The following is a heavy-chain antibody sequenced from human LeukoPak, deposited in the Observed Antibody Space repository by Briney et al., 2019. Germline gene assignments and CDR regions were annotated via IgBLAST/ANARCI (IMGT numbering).Heavy chain of an antibody. Sequence: GGSLRLSCAASGFTFDDYAMHWVRQAPGKGLEWVSLITWDGISTSYADSVKGRFTISRDNSKNSLYLQMNSLRAEDTALYYCAKPYGRCTTGSCYRKGVYFDCWGQGTLVTVSS. V-gene: IGHV3-43D*03. D-gene: IGHD2-15*01. CDR3: AKPYGRCTTGSCYRKGVYFDC. J-gene: IGHJ4*02. CDR2: ITWDGIST. CDR1: GFTFDDYA.